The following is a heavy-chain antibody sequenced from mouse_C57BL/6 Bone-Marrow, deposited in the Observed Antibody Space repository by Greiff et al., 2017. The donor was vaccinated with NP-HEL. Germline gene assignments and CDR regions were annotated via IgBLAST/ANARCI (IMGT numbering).Heavy chain of an antibody. V-gene: IGHV5-9*01. Sequence: EVKLMESGGGLVKPGGSLKLSCAASGFTFSSYTMSWVRQTPEKRLEWVATISGGGGNTYYPDSVKGRFTISRDNAKNTLYLQMSSLRSEDTALYYCARHRIYSYFDYWGQGTTLTVSS. CDR2: ISGGGGNT. D-gene: IGHD2-1*01. CDR3: ARHRIYSYFDY. CDR1: GFTFSSYT. J-gene: IGHJ2*01.